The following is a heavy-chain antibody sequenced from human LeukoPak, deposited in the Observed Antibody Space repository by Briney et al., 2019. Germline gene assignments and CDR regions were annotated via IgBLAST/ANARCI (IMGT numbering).Heavy chain of an antibody. D-gene: IGHD2/OR15-2a*01. CDR3: VSFYETY. J-gene: IGHJ4*02. CDR2: INSDGSWT. Sequence: GGSLRLSCAASGNYWMHWVRQAPGMGLVWVSHINSDGSWTSYADSVKGRFTISKDNAKNTVYLQMNSLRAEDTAVYYCVSFYETYWGRGTLVTVSS. CDR1: GNYW. V-gene: IGHV3-74*01.